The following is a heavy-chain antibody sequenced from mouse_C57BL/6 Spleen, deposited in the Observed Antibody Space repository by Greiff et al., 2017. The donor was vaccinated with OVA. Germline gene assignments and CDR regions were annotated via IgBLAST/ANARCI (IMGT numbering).Heavy chain of an antibody. CDR2: IDPSDSYT. Sequence: QVQLKQPGAELVMPGASVKLSCKASGYTFTSYWMHWVKQRPGQGLEWIGEIDPSDSYTNYNQKFKGKSTLTVDKSSSTAYMQLSSLTSEDSAVYYCARKGTKAMDYWGQGTSVTVSS. CDR1: GYTFTSYW. D-gene: IGHD3-3*01. CDR3: ARKGTKAMDY. J-gene: IGHJ4*01. V-gene: IGHV1-69*01.